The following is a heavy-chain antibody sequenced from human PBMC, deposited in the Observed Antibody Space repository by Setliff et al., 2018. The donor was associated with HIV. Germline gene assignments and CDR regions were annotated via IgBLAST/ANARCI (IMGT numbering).Heavy chain of an antibody. CDR2: VDPANGKT. J-gene: IGHJ3*01. V-gene: IGHV1-69-2*01. Sequence: VASVKVSCKASGYRFTNHNIHWVQQAPGKGLHWMGRVDPANGKTIYAEKFQGRVSIIADTSIDTAYMELNSLRSEDTAVYYCAAEGNIFDLWGRGTMVTVSS. CDR3: AAEGNIFDL. CDR1: GYRFTNHN. D-gene: IGHD1-1*01.